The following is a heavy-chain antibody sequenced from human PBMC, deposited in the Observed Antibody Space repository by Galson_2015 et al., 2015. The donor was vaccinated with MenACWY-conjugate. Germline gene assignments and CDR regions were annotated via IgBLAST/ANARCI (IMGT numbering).Heavy chain of an antibody. CDR1: GYSFTSYW. CDR2: IYPGDSDT. D-gene: IGHD3-10*01. Sequence: QSGAEVKKPGESLKISCKGSGYSFTSYWIGWVRQMPGKGLEWMGIIYPGDSDTRYSPSFQGQVTISADKSISTAYLQWSSLRASDTAMYYCATNLNSYGSGSYPVHFDLWGQGTLVTVSS. CDR3: ATNLNSYGSGSYPVHFDL. J-gene: IGHJ4*02. V-gene: IGHV5-51*01.